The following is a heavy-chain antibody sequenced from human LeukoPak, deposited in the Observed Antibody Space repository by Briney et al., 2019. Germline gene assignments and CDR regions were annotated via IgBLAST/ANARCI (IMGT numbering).Heavy chain of an antibody. J-gene: IGHJ4*02. CDR2: IYTSGST. CDR3: ARAYVWGSYRYAGFDY. D-gene: IGHD3-16*02. CDR1: GGSISSYY. Sequence: SETLSLTCTVSGGSISSYYWSWIRQTAGKGLEWSGRIYTSGSTNYNPSLKSRVTMSVDTSKNQFSLKLISVTAADTAVYYCARAYVWGSYRYAGFDYWGQGTLVTVSS. V-gene: IGHV4-4*07.